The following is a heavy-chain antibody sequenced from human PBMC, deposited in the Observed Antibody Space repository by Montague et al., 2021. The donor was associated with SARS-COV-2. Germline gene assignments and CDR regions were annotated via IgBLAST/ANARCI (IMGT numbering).Heavy chain of an antibody. CDR1: GFTVSSNY. J-gene: IGHJ6*02. CDR2: IYSGGST. V-gene: IGHV3-53*01. CDR3: ARDLDYYGMDV. Sequence: SLRLSCAASGFTVSSNYMSWVRQAPGKGLEWVSVIYSGGSTYYADPVKGRFTISRDNSKNTLYLQMNSLRAEDTAVYYCARDLDYYGMDVWGQGTTVTVSS.